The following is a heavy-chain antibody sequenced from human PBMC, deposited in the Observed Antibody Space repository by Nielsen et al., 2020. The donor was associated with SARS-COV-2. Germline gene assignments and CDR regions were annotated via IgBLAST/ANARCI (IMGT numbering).Heavy chain of an antibody. Sequence: GGSLRLSCAASGFTFSDYYMSWIRQAPGKGLEWVSYISSSGSTIYYADSVKGRFTISRDNAKNSLYLQMNSLRAEDTAVYYCAAVPPYYYDSSGWYFDLWGRGTLVTVSS. CDR1: GFTFSDYY. CDR3: AAVPPYYYDSSGWYFDL. D-gene: IGHD3-22*01. J-gene: IGHJ2*01. V-gene: IGHV3-11*04. CDR2: ISSSGSTI.